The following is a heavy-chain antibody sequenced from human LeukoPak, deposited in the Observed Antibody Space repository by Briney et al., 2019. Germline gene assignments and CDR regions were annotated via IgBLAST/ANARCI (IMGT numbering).Heavy chain of an antibody. CDR2: TSYDGSNK. CDR3: AKDKRTEKYGD. J-gene: IGHJ4*02. V-gene: IGHV3-30*18. Sequence: GRSLRLSCAASGFTFSSYGMHWVRQAPGKGLEWVAVTSYDGSNKYYADSVKGRFTISRDNSKNTLYLQMNSLRAEDTAVYYCAKDKRTEKYGDWGQGTLVTVSS. D-gene: IGHD4-17*01. CDR1: GFTFSSYG.